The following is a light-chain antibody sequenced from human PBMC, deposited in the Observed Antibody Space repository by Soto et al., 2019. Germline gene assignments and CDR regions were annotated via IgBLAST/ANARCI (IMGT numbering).Light chain of an antibody. V-gene: IGKV1-5*03. CDR2: KAS. CDR3: QHYNSYSEA. J-gene: IGKJ1*01. Sequence: DIQMTQSPSTLSXXXXXXXXXXXRASQTISSWLAWYQQKPGKAPKLLIYKASTLKSGVPSRFSGSGSGTEFTLTISSLQPDDFATYYCQHYNSYSEAFGQGTKV. CDR1: QTISSW.